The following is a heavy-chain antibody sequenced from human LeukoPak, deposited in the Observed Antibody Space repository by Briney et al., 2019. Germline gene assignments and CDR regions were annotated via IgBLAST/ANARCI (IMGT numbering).Heavy chain of an antibody. V-gene: IGHV1-69*01. D-gene: IGHD3-22*01. CDR1: GGTFSSYA. Sequence: SVKVSCKASGGTFSSYAISWVRQAPGQGLEWMGGIIPIFGTANYAQKFQGRVTITADESTSTAYMELCSLRSEDTAVYYCARQYYYDSSGTFDYWGQGTLVTVSS. CDR2: IIPIFGTA. J-gene: IGHJ4*02. CDR3: ARQYYYDSSGTFDY.